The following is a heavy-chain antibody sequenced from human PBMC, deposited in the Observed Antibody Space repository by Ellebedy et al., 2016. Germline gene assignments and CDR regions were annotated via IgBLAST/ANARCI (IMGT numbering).Heavy chain of an antibody. Sequence: SETLSLTCTVSGDPITSGAYSWNWVRQHPGKGLEWLGCIYYSGSAFYNPSLKSRLTMSVDTSKNQFSLKLTSVTVADTAVYYCARDDSTYDAFDVWGQGTMVTVSS. CDR3: ARDDSTYDAFDV. V-gene: IGHV4-31*03. CDR2: IYYSGSA. CDR1: GDPITSGAYS. J-gene: IGHJ3*01. D-gene: IGHD3-22*01.